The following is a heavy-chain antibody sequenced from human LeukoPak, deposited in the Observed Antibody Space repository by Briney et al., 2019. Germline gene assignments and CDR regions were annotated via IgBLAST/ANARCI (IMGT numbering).Heavy chain of an antibody. CDR2: IKYDGDEE. CDR1: GFTVSSNY. Sequence: GGSLRLSCAASGFTVSSNYMSWVRQAPGKGLEWVANIKYDGDEEYYVDSVKGRFTISRDNAKNSLYLQLNSLSVEDTAVYYCKSGGAAPGSFDNWGQGTLVTVSP. J-gene: IGHJ4*02. D-gene: IGHD6-13*01. V-gene: IGHV3-7*01. CDR3: KSGGAAPGSFDN.